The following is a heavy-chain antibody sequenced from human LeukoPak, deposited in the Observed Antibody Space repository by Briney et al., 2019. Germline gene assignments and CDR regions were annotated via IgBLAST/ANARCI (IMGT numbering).Heavy chain of an antibody. CDR3: ARSPAAKSPSDY. CDR2: ISSSSIYI. V-gene: IGHV3-21*01. J-gene: IGHJ4*02. CDR1: GFTFSNFN. D-gene: IGHD2-15*01. Sequence: GGSLRLSCAASGFTFSNFNMNWVRQAPGKGLEWVSSISSSSIYIYYADSVRGRFTISRDNAKNSLYLQMNSLRAEDTAVYYCARSPAAKSPSDYWGQGTLVTVSS.